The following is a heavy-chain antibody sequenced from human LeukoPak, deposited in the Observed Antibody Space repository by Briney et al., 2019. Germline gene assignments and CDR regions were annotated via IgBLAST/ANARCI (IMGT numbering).Heavy chain of an antibody. J-gene: IGHJ6*03. CDR3: ARLNREYQLLSYYMDV. V-gene: IGHV5-51*01. CDR2: IYPGDSDT. D-gene: IGHD2-2*01. CDR1: GYSFFGYW. Sequence: PGRSLRLSCKGSGYSFFGYWIGWVRQMPGKGLEWIGIIYPGDSDTRYSPSFQGQVTISADKSISTAYLQWSSLKASDTAMYYCARLNREYQLLSYYMDVWGKGTTVTVSS.